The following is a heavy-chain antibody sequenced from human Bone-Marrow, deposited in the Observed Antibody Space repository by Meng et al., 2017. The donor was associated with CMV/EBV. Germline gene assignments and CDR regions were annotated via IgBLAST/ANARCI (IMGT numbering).Heavy chain of an antibody. Sequence: GSLRLSCTVSGYSISSGYCWGWIRQPPGKGLEWIGSIYHSGSTYYNPSLKSRVTISVDTSKHQFSLKLSSVTAADTTVYYCARDESKWLRSLGYWGQGTLVTVSS. CDR2: IYHSGST. CDR1: GYSISSGYC. J-gene: IGHJ4*02. D-gene: IGHD5-12*01. CDR3: ARDESKWLRSLGY. V-gene: IGHV4-38-2*02.